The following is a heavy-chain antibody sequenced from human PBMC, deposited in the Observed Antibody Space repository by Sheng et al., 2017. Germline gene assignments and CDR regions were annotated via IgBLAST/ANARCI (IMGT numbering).Heavy chain of an antibody. D-gene: IGHD3-22*01. CDR2: INHSGST. CDR1: GGSFSGYY. J-gene: IGHJ4*02. CDR3: ARGGYDSSGYYLGYPRKALTVLDY. V-gene: IGHV4-34*01. Sequence: QVQLQQWGAGLLKPSETLSLTCAVYGGSFSGYYWSWIRQPPGKGLEWIGEINHSGSTNYNPSLKSRVTISVDTSKNQFSLKLSSVTAADTAVYYCARGGYDSSGYYLGYPRKALTVLDYWGQGTLVTVSS.